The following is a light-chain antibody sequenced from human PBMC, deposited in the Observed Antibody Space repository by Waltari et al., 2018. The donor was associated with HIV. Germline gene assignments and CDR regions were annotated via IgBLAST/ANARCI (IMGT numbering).Light chain of an antibody. CDR3: AAWDNILNGWV. CDR1: SSNLGSST. CDR2: DNN. V-gene: IGLV1-44*01. J-gene: IGLJ3*02. Sequence: QSVLTQPLSASGTPGKKVTISYSGSSSNLGSSTVNWYQHLPGTAPKLLIYDNNRRPSGVPDRFAGSKSGTSASLAISGLQSEDEANYYCAAWDNILNGWVFGGGTQLTVL.